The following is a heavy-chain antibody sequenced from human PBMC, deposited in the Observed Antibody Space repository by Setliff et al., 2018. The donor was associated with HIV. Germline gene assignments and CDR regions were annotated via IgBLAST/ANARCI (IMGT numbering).Heavy chain of an antibody. J-gene: IGHJ4*02. CDR1: GFTFSTYS. Sequence: GGSLRLSCEASGFTFSTYSMNWVRQAPGKGLEWVSSISSSSSTIYYADSVKGRFTISRDNAKNSLYLQMNSLRAEDTAVYYCAREPYDSSGSDYWGQGTLVTVSS. D-gene: IGHD3-22*01. CDR3: AREPYDSSGSDY. CDR2: ISSSSSTI. V-gene: IGHV3-48*01.